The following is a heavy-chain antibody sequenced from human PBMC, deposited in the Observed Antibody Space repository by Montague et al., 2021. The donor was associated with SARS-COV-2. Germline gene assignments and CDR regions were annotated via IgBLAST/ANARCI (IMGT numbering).Heavy chain of an antibody. CDR2: IYYSGST. J-gene: IGHJ6*02. Sequence: SKTLSLTCTVSGGSISSYYWSWIRQPPGKGLEWIGYIYYSGSTNYNPSLKSRVTISVDTSKNQFSLKLSSVTAADTAVYYCASQEVDTAMDRNYYYYGMDVWGQGTTVTVSS. CDR1: GGSISSYY. CDR3: ASQEVDTAMDRNYYYYGMDV. D-gene: IGHD5-18*01. V-gene: IGHV4-59*01.